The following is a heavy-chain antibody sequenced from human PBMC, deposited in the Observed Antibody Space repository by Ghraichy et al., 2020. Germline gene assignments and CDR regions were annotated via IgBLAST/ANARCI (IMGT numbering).Heavy chain of an antibody. CDR2: INGAETTT. J-gene: IGHJ4*02. V-gene: IGHV3-74*03. D-gene: IGHD7-27*01. Sequence: LNISCAASGFTFSSHWMHWVRQAPGKGLVALSHINGAETTTTYAESVKGRFTISRDNAKNTLYLQMNSLRAEDTAIYYCARDNWGSIDYWGQGTLVTVSS. CDR3: ARDNWGSIDY. CDR1: GFTFSSHW.